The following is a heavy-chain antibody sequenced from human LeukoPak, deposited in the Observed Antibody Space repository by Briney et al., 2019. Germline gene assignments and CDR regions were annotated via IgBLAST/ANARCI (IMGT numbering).Heavy chain of an antibody. V-gene: IGHV3-23*01. J-gene: IGHJ4*01. CDR3: AKGIYSSGWSYFDY. D-gene: IGHD6-19*01. Sequence: GGSLRLSCAASGFTFSNSAMSWVRQAPGKGLEWVSTLSGSGITTYYADSVKGRFTISRDNSKNTLYLQMNTLRAEDSASYYCAKGIYSSGWSYFDYWGHGTLVTVSS. CDR1: GFTFSNSA. CDR2: LSGSGITT.